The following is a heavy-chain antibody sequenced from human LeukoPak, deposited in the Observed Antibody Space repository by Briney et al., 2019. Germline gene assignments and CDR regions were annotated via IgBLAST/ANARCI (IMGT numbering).Heavy chain of an antibody. CDR3: ARDRAVVVAATDY. Sequence: ASVKVSCKASGGTFISYAISWVRQAPGQGLEWMGWISPYNGNTNYAQKLQGRVTMTTDTSTSTAYMELRSLRSDDTAVYYCARDRAVVVAATDYWGQGTLVTVSS. V-gene: IGHV1-18*01. CDR1: GGTFISYA. CDR2: ISPYNGNT. J-gene: IGHJ4*02. D-gene: IGHD2-15*01.